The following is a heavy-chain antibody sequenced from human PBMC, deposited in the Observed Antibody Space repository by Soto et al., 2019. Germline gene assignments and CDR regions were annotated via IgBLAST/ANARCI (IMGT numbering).Heavy chain of an antibody. D-gene: IGHD3-10*01. V-gene: IGHV3-30*04. CDR2: ISYDEIDK. CDR3: AGRSGSSDY. CDR1: GFPLSNYT. Sequence: LXXSFASYGFPLSNYTMHWVRQAPGKGLEWVALISYDEIDKYFADAVKGRFTISRDNSKNTLYLQMDSLRAEDTAVYYCAGRSGSSDYWGRGTLVTVYS. J-gene: IGHJ4*02.